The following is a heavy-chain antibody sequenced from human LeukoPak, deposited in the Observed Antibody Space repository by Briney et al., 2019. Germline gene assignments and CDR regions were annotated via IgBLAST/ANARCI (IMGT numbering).Heavy chain of an antibody. CDR3: ANYIQRPPGMYV. CDR2: TAGAEDVI. CDR1: GLTFSDSR. J-gene: IGHJ6*02. Sequence: PGGSLRLSCAVSGLTFSDSRMIWVGQAPEKRGEWVAVTAGAEDVIQYADSVKGRFTISTDNSKITVYLQMTSLRAGYTALYFCANYIQRPPGMYVWGQGTMVTVSS. V-gene: IGHV3-23*01. D-gene: IGHD2-15*01.